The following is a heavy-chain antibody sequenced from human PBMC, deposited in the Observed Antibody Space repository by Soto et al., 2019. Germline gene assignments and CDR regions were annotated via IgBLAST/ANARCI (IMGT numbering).Heavy chain of an antibody. J-gene: IGHJ6*03. CDR2: INHSGST. Sequence: SETLSLTCAVYGGSFSGYYWSWIRQPPGKGLEWIGEINHSGSTNYNPSLKSRVTISVDTSKNQFSLKLSPVTAADTAVYYCAGPVERQLGNPRASMDVWGKGTTVTVSS. V-gene: IGHV4-34*01. D-gene: IGHD6-6*01. CDR1: GGSFSGYY. CDR3: AGPVERQLGNPRASMDV.